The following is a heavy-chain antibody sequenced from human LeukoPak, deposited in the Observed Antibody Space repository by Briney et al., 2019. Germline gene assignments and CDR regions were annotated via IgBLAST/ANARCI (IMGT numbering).Heavy chain of an antibody. CDR1: GYSISSGYY. D-gene: IGHD2-15*01. Sequence: SETLSLTCTVSGYSISSGYYWGWIRQPPGKGLEWIGSIYHSGSTYYNPSLKSRVTISVDTSKNQFSLKLSSVTAADTAVYYCARGLVVAAPWYFDYWGQGTLVTVSS. CDR3: ARGLVVAAPWYFDY. J-gene: IGHJ4*02. V-gene: IGHV4-38-2*02. CDR2: IYHSGST.